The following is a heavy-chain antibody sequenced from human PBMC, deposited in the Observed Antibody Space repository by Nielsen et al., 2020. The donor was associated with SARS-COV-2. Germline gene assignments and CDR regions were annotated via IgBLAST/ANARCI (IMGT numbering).Heavy chain of an antibody. CDR3: ARAGNHYGGRARGFYFDY. D-gene: IGHD4-23*01. V-gene: IGHV3-23*01. Sequence: VRQAPGKGLEWVSAISGSGGSTYYADSVKGRFTISRDNAKNSLYLQMNSLRAEDTAVYYCARAGNHYGGRARGFYFDYWGQGTLVTVSS. J-gene: IGHJ4*02. CDR2: ISGSGGST.